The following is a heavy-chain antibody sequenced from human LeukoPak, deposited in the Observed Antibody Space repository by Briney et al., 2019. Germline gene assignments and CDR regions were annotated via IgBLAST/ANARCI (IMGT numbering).Heavy chain of an antibody. V-gene: IGHV3-23*01. Sequence: QPGGSLRLSCAASGFTFSSYAMSWVRQAPGKGLEWVSAIGGSGGSTYYADSVKGRFTISRDNSKNTLYLQMNSLRAEDTAVYYCAKGSRRYGSGFDYWGQGTLVTVSS. D-gene: IGHD3-10*01. CDR3: AKGSRRYGSGFDY. CDR1: GFTFSSYA. J-gene: IGHJ4*02. CDR2: IGGSGGST.